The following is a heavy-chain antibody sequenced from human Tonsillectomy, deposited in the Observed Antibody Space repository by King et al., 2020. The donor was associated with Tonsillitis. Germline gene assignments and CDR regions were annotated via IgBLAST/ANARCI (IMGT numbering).Heavy chain of an antibody. J-gene: IGHJ5*02. V-gene: IGHV4-4*07. CDR1: DDSISSYS. CDR3: ARHVPQYATSTWFDP. CDR2: IHTSGNT. D-gene: IGHD2-2*01. Sequence: QLQESGPGLVKPSETLSLTCTVSDDSISSYSWSWIRQPAGKGLEWIGRIHTSGNTNYNPSLKSRVTMSVDTSKNQFSLKLISVTAADTAVYYCARHVPQYATSTWFDPWGQGTLVTVSS.